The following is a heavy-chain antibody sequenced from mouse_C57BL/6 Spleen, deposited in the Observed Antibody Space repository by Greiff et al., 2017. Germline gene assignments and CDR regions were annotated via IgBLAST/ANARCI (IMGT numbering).Heavy chain of an antibody. J-gene: IGHJ1*03. D-gene: IGHD1-1*01. CDR3: ARDYGSSYWYFDV. V-gene: IGHV3-1*01. CDR2: ISYSGST. Sequence: EVKLMESGPGMVKPSQSLSLTCTVTGYSITSGYDWHWIRHFPGNKLDWMGYISYSGSTNYNPSLKSRISITHDTSKNHFFLKLNSVTTEDTATYYCARDYGSSYWYFDVWGTGTTVTVSS. CDR1: GYSITSGYD.